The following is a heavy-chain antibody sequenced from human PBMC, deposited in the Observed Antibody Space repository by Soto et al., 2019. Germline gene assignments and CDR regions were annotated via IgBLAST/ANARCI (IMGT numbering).Heavy chain of an antibody. CDR1: GFTVSSNY. CDR2: IYSCGST. Sequence: GGSLRLSCSASGFTVSSNYMSWVRQAPGKGLEWVSVIYSCGSTYYADSVKGRFTISRDNSKNPLYLQMNSTIGEDTAVYYCERPSSTSWGRGTLVPVSS. CDR3: ERPSSTS. J-gene: IGHJ5*02. V-gene: IGHV3-53*01.